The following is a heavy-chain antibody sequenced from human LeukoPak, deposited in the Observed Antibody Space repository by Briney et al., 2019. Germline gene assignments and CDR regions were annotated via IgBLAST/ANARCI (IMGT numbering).Heavy chain of an antibody. CDR1: GFTFSSYS. V-gene: IGHV3-21*01. Sequence: GGSLRLSCAASGFTFSSYSMNWVRQAPGKGLEWVSSISSSSSYIYYADSVKGRFTISRDNAKNSLCLQMNSLRAEDTAVYYCARGHRPSYDSSGYPDYWGQGTLVTVSS. J-gene: IGHJ4*02. D-gene: IGHD3-22*01. CDR2: ISSSSSYI. CDR3: ARGHRPSYDSSGYPDY.